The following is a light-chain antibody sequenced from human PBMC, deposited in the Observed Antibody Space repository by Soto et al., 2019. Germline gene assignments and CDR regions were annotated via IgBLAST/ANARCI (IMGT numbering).Light chain of an antibody. J-gene: IGKJ2*01. V-gene: IGKV1-39*01. CDR2: TAS. CDR3: QQIYSTPHT. Sequence: DFHMTQSPSSLSASVGDRVTITCRASQTITNYLNWYQQKPGKAPKLLISTASILQSGVPSRFSGSGSGTDFTLTISSLQPEDFATYYCQQIYSTPHTFGQGTKLEIK. CDR1: QTITNY.